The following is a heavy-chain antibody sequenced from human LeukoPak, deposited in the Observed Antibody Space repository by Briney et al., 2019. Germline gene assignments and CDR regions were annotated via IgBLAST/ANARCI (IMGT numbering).Heavy chain of an antibody. D-gene: IGHD3-10*01. J-gene: IGHJ4*02. CDR2: INHSGST. Sequence: PSETLSLTCAVYGGSFSGYYWSWIRQPPGKGLEWIGEINHSGSTNYNPSLKSRVTISVDTSKNQFSLKLSSVTAADTAVYYCARRSHYYGSGSYYNAPFDYWGQGTLVTISS. CDR1: GGSFSGYY. CDR3: ARRSHYYGSGSYYNAPFDY. V-gene: IGHV4-34*01.